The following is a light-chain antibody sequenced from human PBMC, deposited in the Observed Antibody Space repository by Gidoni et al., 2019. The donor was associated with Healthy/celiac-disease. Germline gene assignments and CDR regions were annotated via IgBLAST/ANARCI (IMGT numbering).Light chain of an antibody. CDR3: QQYGSSPYT. CDR1: QSVSSSY. J-gene: IGKJ2*01. V-gene: IGKV3-20*01. CDR2: GAS. Sequence: EIVLTQSPGTLSLSPGERATLSCRASQSVSSSYLAWYQQKPGQAPRLHIYGASSRATGIPDRFSGSGSGTDFTLTISRLEPEDFAVYYCQQYGSSPYTFXXXTKLEIK.